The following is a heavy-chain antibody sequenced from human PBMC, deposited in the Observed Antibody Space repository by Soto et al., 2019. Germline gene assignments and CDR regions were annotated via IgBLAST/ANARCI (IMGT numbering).Heavy chain of an antibody. V-gene: IGHV4-34*01. Sequence: ASETLSLTCAVYGGSFSGYYWSWIRQPPGKGLEWIGEINHSGSTNYNPSLKSRVTISVDTSKNQFSLKLSSVTAADTAVYYCARGRQQWLVQGGWFDPWGQGTLVTVSS. D-gene: IGHD6-19*01. CDR1: GGSFSGYY. J-gene: IGHJ5*02. CDR2: INHSGST. CDR3: ARGRQQWLVQGGWFDP.